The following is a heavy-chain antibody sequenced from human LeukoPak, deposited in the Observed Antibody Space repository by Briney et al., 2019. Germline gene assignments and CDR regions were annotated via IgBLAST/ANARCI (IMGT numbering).Heavy chain of an antibody. V-gene: IGHV1-69*05. CDR2: IIPIFGTA. D-gene: IGHD3-9*01. CDR1: GGTFSSYA. CDR3: ARALRDYDISDYYYYMDV. Sequence: GASVKVSCKASGGTFSSYAISWVRQAPGQGLEWRGGIIPIFGTANYTQKFQGRVTITTDESTSTAYMELSSLRSEDTAVYYCARALRDYDISDYYYYMDVWGKGGTVTVSS. J-gene: IGHJ6*03.